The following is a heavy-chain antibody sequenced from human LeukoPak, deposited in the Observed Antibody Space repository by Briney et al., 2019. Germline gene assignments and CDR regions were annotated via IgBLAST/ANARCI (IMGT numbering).Heavy chain of an antibody. CDR2: ISWDSGTI. V-gene: IGHV3-9*01. D-gene: IGHD6-13*01. J-gene: IGHJ4*02. CDR3: AKGSAGDFDY. CDR1: GFTFEDYA. Sequence: GGSLRLSCAAAGFTFEDYAMHWVRQAPGKGLEWVSGISWDSGTIGYADSVKGRFTISRDNANNSLYLQMNSLRAEDTALYYCAKGSAGDFDYWGQGTLVTVSS.